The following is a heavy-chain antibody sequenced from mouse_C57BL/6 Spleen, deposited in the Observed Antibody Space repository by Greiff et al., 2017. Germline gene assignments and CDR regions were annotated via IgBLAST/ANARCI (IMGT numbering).Heavy chain of an antibody. V-gene: IGHV1-26*01. D-gene: IGHD1-1*01. CDR3: ANYYGSRLDY. CDR2: INPNNGGT. J-gene: IGHJ2*01. Sequence: EVQLQQSGPELVKPGASVKISCKASGYTFTDYYMNWVKQSHGKSLEWIGDINPNNGGTSYNQKFKGKATLTVDKSSSTAYMELRSLTSEDSAVYYCANYYGSRLDYWGQGTTLTVSS. CDR1: GYTFTDYY.